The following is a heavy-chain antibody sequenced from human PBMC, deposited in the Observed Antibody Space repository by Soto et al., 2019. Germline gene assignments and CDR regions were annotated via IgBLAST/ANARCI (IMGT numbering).Heavy chain of an antibody. Sequence: GEALKISCKGSGYSFTSYWIGWVRQMPGKGLEWVGIIYPGDSDTRYSPSFEGQVTISADKSISTAYLQWSSLKDSDTAMYYCARLGFDHDYGAYEDDPKKSYYCMDVWGQGTTVTVSS. CDR2: IYPGDSDT. J-gene: IGHJ6*02. CDR1: GYSFTSYW. V-gene: IGHV5-51*01. CDR3: ARLGFDHDYGAYEDDPKKSYYCMDV. D-gene: IGHD4-17*01.